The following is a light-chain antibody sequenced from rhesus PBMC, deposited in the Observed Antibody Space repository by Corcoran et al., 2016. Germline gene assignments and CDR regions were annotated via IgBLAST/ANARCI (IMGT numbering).Light chain of an antibody. CDR3: QQHDNSPLT. V-gene: IGKV1-69*01. J-gene: IGKJ4*01. CDR2: KAS. Sequence: DIQMTQSPSSLSASVGDRVTITCRASQGISNRLAWYQQKQGKSPKLLIYKASNLETGVPSRVSGSGTGTDFTLTISSLQPEDLATYYCQQHDNSPLTFGGGTKVELK. CDR1: QGISNR.